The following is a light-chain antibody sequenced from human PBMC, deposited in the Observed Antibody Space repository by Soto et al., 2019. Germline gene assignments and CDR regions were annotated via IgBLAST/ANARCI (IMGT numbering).Light chain of an antibody. V-gene: IGKV1-5*01. CDR2: DAS. CDR1: QSISSW. J-gene: IGKJ1*01. Sequence: DMQIIGYRSTLAASGGDGGSVGCRASQSISSWLAWYQQKPGKAPKLLIYDASSLESGVPSRFRRSGYGTELTLTINRLQPDHFAPYHCQPSTSYSPWTFGQGTKVDIK. CDR3: QPSTSYSPWT.